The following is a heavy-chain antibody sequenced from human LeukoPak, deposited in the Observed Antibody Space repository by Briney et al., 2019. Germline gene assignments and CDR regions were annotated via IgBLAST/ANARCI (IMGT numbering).Heavy chain of an antibody. CDR1: GGSFSGHY. CDR3: ARRPHSSSSGYYYGMDV. J-gene: IGHJ6*04. D-gene: IGHD6-13*01. CDR2: INHGGST. V-gene: IGHV4-34*01. Sequence: PSGALSLTCAVYGGSFSGHYWSWIRQPPGKGLEWIGEINHGGSTNYNPSLKGRVTISVDTSKNQFSLRLTSVPVADTAVYYCARRPHSSSSGYYYGMDVWGKGITVTVSS.